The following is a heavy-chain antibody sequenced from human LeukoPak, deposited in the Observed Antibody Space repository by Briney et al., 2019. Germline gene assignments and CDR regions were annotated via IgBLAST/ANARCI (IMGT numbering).Heavy chain of an antibody. J-gene: IGHJ6*02. CDR1: GYTFTGYY. V-gene: IGHV1-2*02. CDR3: ARHPRYCSSTSCPFRYGMDV. D-gene: IGHD2-2*01. Sequence: ASVKVSCKASGYTFTGYYMHWVRQAPGQGLEWMGWINPNSGGTNYAQKFQGTVTMTRDTSISTAYMELSRLRSDDTAVYYCARHPRYCSSTSCPFRYGMDVWGQGTTVTVSS. CDR2: INPNSGGT.